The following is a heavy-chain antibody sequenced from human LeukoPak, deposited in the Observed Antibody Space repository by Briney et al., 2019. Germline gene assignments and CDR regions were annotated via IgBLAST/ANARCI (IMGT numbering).Heavy chain of an antibody. J-gene: IGHJ4*02. CDR2: ISGSGGST. V-gene: IGHV3-23*01. D-gene: IGHD5-12*01. CDR3: AKPHSGYDWGFDY. CDR1: GFTFSSYA. Sequence: GGSLRLSCAASGFTFSSYAMSWVRQAPGKGLEWVSAISGSGGSTYYADSVKGRFTISRDNSKNTLYLQVNSLRAEDTAVYYCAKPHSGYDWGFDYWGQGTLVTVSS.